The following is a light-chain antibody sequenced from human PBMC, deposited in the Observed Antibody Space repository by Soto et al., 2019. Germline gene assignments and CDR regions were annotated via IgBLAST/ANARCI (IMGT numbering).Light chain of an antibody. J-gene: IGLJ1*01. CDR1: SSDVGGYNY. CDR2: EVS. V-gene: IGLV2-8*01. CDR3: SSYAGSNNLGV. Sequence: QSALTQPPSASGSPGQSVTISCTGTSSDVGGYNYVSWYQQHPGKAPKLMIYEVSKRPSGVPDRFSGSKSGNTASLTVSGLQAEDEDDYYCSSYAGSNNLGVFGTGTKLTVL.